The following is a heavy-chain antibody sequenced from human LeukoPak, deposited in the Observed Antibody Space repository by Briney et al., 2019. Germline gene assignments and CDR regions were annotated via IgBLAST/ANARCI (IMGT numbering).Heavy chain of an antibody. D-gene: IGHD3-3*01. CDR3: ARDRYYDFWSGSPLDY. CDR2: ISSSSSYI. Sequence: PGGSLRLSCAASGFTFSSYSMNWVRQAPGKGLEWVSSISSSSSYIYYADSVKGRFTISRDNAKNSLYLQMNSLRAEDTAVYYCARDRYYDFWSGSPLDYWGQGTLVTVSS. CDR1: GFTFSSYS. V-gene: IGHV3-21*01. J-gene: IGHJ4*02.